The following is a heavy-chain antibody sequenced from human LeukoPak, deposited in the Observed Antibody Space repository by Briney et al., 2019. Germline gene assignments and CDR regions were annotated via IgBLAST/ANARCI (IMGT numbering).Heavy chain of an antibody. J-gene: IGHJ4*02. CDR3: AKEDYYDSSGRSPSPFDY. CDR1: GFTFSSYA. D-gene: IGHD3-22*01. Sequence: QAGGSLRLSCAASGFTFSSYAMSWVRQAPGKGLEWVSAISGGGGSTYYADSVKGRFTISRDNSKNTLYLQMNSLRAEDTAVYYCAKEDYYDSSGRSPSPFDYWGQGTLVTVSS. CDR2: ISGGGGST. V-gene: IGHV3-23*01.